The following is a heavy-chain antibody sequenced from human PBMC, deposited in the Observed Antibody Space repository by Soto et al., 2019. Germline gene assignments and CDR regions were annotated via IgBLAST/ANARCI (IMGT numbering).Heavy chain of an antibody. CDR1: GYSISSGYY. CDR3: ARVDTAMAPFDY. V-gene: IGHV4-38-2*01. CDR2: IYHYGAT. J-gene: IGHJ4*02. Sequence: SETLSLTCGVSGYSISSGYYWGWIRQPPGKGLEWIGSIYHYGATYHNSSLKSRATISVDTSKNQISLKLTSVTAADTAVYFCARVDTAMAPFDYWGQGTVVTVSS. D-gene: IGHD5-18*01.